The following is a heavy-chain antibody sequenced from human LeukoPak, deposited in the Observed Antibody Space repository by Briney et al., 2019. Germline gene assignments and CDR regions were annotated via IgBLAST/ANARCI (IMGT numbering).Heavy chain of an antibody. CDR3: AKVGADLVWFDP. J-gene: IGHJ5*02. CDR1: GFTFSSYG. V-gene: IGHV3-30*02. CDR2: IRYDGSNK. Sequence: GGSLRLSCAASGFTFSSYGMHWVRQAPGKGLEWVAFIRYDGSNKYYADSVKGRFTISRDNSKNTLYLQMNSLRAEDTAVYYCAKVGADLVWFDPWGQGTLVTVSS. D-gene: IGHD5-12*01.